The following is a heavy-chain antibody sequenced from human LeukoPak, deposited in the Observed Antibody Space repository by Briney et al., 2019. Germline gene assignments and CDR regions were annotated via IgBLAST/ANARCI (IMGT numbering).Heavy chain of an antibody. J-gene: IGHJ4*02. CDR3: ARCPIGGYDLDY. Sequence: SQTLSLTCTVSGGSISSGGYYWSWIRQHPGKGLEWIGYIYYSGSTYYNPSLKSRVTISVDTSKNQFSLKPSSVTAADTAVYYCARCPIGGYDLDYRGQGTLVTVSS. CDR2: IYYSGST. V-gene: IGHV4-31*03. CDR1: GGSISSGGYY. D-gene: IGHD5-12*01.